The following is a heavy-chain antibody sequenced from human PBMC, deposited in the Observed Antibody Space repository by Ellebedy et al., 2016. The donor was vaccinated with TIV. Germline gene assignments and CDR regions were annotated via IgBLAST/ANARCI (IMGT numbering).Heavy chain of an antibody. Sequence: ASVKVSXXASGYTFTSYYMHWVRQAPGQGLEWMGIINPSGGSTSYAQKFQGRVTMTRDTSTSTVYMELSSLRSEDTAVYYCAIPGDSMYFDYWGQGTLVTVSS. J-gene: IGHJ4*02. D-gene: IGHD3-22*01. V-gene: IGHV1-46*01. CDR3: AIPGDSMYFDY. CDR2: INPSGGST. CDR1: GYTFTSYY.